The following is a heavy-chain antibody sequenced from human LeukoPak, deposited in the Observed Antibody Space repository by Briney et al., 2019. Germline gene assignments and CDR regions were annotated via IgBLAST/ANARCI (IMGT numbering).Heavy chain of an antibody. V-gene: IGHV4-34*01. J-gene: IGHJ4*02. CDR3: AANVGYCSGGSCYPVDY. D-gene: IGHD2-15*01. CDR2: INHSGST. CDR1: GGSFSGYY. Sequence: PSETLSLTCAVYGGSFSGYYWSWIRQPPGKGLEWIGEINHSGSTNYNPSLKSRVTMSVDTSKNQFSLKLSSVTAADTAVYYCAANVGYCSGGSCYPVDYWGQGTLVTVSS.